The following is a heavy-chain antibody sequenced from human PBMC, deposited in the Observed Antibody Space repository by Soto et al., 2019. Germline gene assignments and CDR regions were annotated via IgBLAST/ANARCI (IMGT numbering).Heavy chain of an antibody. D-gene: IGHD6-19*01. CDR1: GYTFTRYS. Sequence: QVQLVQSGAEVKKPGASVRVSCKTSGYTFTRYSISWMRQAPGQGLEWMGWISAYNGDTNYAQNLQGRVTMTTDASXSTAYMELRSLRSDDTAMYYCARDHAGSGWFRFDYWGQGTLVTVSS. CDR2: ISAYNGDT. CDR3: ARDHAGSGWFRFDY. J-gene: IGHJ4*02. V-gene: IGHV1-18*01.